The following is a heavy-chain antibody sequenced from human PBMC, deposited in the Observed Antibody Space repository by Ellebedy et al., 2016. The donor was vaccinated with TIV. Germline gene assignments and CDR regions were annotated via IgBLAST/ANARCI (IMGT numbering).Heavy chain of an antibody. CDR3: ARDPGGGGAYSDNWFDP. D-gene: IGHD4-11*01. Sequence: GGSLRLSCAVSGFSVSGHFMNWVRQAPGQGLEWVSVIYPGGGTNYSDTVEGRFTVSRDTPTNTIYLQMNSLRGEDTAVYYCARDPGGGGAYSDNWFDPWGQGTLGTVSS. CDR2: IYPGGGT. V-gene: IGHV3-66*01. J-gene: IGHJ5*02. CDR1: GFSVSGHF.